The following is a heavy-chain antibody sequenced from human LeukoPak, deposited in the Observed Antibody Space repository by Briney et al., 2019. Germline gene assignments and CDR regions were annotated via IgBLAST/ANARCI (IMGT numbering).Heavy chain of an antibody. CDR2: MNPNSGNT. V-gene: IGHV1-8*01. CDR3: ARGITRGVTVGGY. J-gene: IGHJ4*02. CDR1: GYTFTSYD. Sequence: ASVKVSFTASGYTFTSYDINWVRQATGQGLEWMGWMNPNSGNTGYAQKFQGRVTMTRNTSISTAYMELSSLRSEDTAVYYCARGITRGVTVGGYWGQGTLVTVSS. D-gene: IGHD3-10*01.